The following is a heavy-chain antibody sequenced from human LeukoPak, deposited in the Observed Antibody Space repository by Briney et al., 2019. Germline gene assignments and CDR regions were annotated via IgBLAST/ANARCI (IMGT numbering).Heavy chain of an antibody. J-gene: IGHJ3*02. CDR1: GFTFSSYW. D-gene: IGHD3-10*01. V-gene: IGHV3-74*01. CDR2: INSDGSST. CDR3: STGSGHAFDI. Sequence: GGSLRLSCAASGFTFSSYWMHWVRQAPGKGLVWVSRINSDGSSTSYADSVKGRFTISRDNAKNTLCLQMNSLRAEDTAVYYCSTGSGHAFDIWGQGTMVTVSS.